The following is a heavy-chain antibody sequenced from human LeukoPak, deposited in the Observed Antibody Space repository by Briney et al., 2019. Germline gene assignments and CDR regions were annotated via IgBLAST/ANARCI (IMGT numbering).Heavy chain of an antibody. V-gene: IGHV1-2*02. CDR2: INPNSGGT. J-gene: IGHJ3*02. CDR1: GYTFTGYY. D-gene: IGHD2-2*01. Sequence: ASVKVSCKASGYTFTGYYMHWVRQAPGQGLEWMGWINPNSGGTNYAQKFQGRVTMTRDTSISTAYMELSRLRSDDTAVYYCARSRHIVVVPATDDAFDIWGQGTMVTVSS. CDR3: ARSRHIVVVPATDDAFDI.